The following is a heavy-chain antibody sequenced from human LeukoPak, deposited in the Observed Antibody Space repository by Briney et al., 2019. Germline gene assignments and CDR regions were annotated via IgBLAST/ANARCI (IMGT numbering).Heavy chain of an antibody. D-gene: IGHD1-1*01. Sequence: GGSLRLSCAASGLSISNFWMDWVPQAPGKGREGVASIDKNGNEIKYVDSMKGRFTLSRDNAKNSVYLQMNSLRTEDTALYYCVTDGDKWNDFEYWGQGTLVTVSS. CDR2: IDKNGNEI. CDR1: GLSISNFW. V-gene: IGHV3-7*01. CDR3: VTDGDKWNDFEY. J-gene: IGHJ4*02.